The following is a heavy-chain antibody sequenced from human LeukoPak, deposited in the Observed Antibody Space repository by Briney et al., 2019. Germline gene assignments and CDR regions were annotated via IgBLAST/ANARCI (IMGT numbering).Heavy chain of an antibody. J-gene: IGHJ4*02. Sequence: SETLSLTCTVSGGSISSGSYYWSWIRQPVGKGLEWIGRIYTSGSTNYNPSLKSRVTISVDTSKNQFSLKLSSVTAADTAVYYCARAGDYVWGSYRLWGQGTLVTVSS. CDR2: IYTSGST. CDR1: GGSISSGSYY. D-gene: IGHD3-16*02. V-gene: IGHV4-61*02. CDR3: ARAGDYVWGSYRL.